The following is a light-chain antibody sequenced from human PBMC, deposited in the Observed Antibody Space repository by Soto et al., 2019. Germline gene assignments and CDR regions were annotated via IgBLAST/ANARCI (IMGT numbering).Light chain of an antibody. CDR3: QQLDSFPLT. CDR2: KAS. J-gene: IGKJ5*01. V-gene: IGKV1-5*03. Sequence: DIQMTQSPSTLSASVGDRVTITCRASQSISSWLAWYQQKPGKAPKLLIYKASTLKSGVPSRFSGSGSGTDFILSINSLQPEDVATYYCQQLDSFPLTFGQGTRLEIK. CDR1: QSISSW.